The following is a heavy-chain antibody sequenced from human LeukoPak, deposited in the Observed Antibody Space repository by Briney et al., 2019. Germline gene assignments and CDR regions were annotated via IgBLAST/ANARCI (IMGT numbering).Heavy chain of an antibody. CDR1: VGTFSSYA. Sequence: SVKVSCKAYVGTFSSYAISWVRQAPGQGLEWMGGLIPIFGTANYAQKFQGRVTITTDESTSTAYMELSSLRSEDTAVYYCARSGRFLESYYFDYWGQGTLVTVSS. V-gene: IGHV1-69*05. D-gene: IGHD3-3*01. J-gene: IGHJ4*02. CDR2: LIPIFGTA. CDR3: ARSGRFLESYYFDY.